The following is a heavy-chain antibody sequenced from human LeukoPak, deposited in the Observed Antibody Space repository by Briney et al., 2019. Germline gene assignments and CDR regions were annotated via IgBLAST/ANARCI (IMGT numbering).Heavy chain of an antibody. CDR1: DFSVNSYN. D-gene: IGHD1-7*01. CDR3: ATTVQTRDDAFHI. V-gene: IGHV3-53*04. Sequence: PGGSLRLSCAASDFSVNSYNMTGVRQAPGRGLEWLSLFYSDGKISYADSVRGRFTTSRHSSKNTLSLQMNSVREEDAAVYYCATTVQTRDDAFHIWGQGTMVTVSS. CDR2: FYSDGKI. J-gene: IGHJ3*02.